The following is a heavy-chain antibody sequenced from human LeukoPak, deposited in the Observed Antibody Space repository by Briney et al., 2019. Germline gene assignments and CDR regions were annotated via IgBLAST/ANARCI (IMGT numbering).Heavy chain of an antibody. V-gene: IGHV1-2*02. D-gene: IGHD3-10*01. CDR2: INPNSGGT. Sequence: GASVKVSCKASGYTFTSYYMHWVRQAPGQGPEWMGWINPNSGGTKDAQKFQGRVTMTRDTSISTAYMELSSLRSDDTAVYYCARVMFKAVSGSFGRDAFDIWGQGTMVTVSS. CDR3: ARVMFKAVSGSFGRDAFDI. CDR1: GYTFTSYY. J-gene: IGHJ3*02.